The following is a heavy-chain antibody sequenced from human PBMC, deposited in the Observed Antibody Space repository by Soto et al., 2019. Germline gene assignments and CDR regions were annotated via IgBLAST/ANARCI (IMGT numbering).Heavy chain of an antibody. D-gene: IGHD3-3*01. Sequence: PGGCLRLACAASGFTFSSYAMSWVRQAPGKGLEWVSTFNGRGDNTYYAESVKGRFTISRDNSKDTLYLQMNSLRAEDTAVYYCAKEGRSGYYYGVADYWGQGTLVTVSS. V-gene: IGHV3-23*01. CDR2: FNGRGDNT. J-gene: IGHJ4*02. CDR3: AKEGRSGYYYGVADY. CDR1: GFTFSSYA.